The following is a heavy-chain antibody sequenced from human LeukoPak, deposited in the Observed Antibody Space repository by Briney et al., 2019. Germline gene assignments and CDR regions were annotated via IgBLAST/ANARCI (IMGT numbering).Heavy chain of an antibody. V-gene: IGHV3-11*04. J-gene: IGHJ4*02. D-gene: IGHD6-13*01. CDR3: TKERPSSSWVSYY. CDR2: ISSSGSTI. CDR1: GFTFSDYY. Sequence: KPGGSLRLSCAASGFTFSDYYMSWIRQAPGKGLEWVSYISSSGSTIYYADSVKGRFTISRDNAKNSLYLQMNSLRAEDTAVYYCTKERPSSSWVSYYWGQGTLVTVSS.